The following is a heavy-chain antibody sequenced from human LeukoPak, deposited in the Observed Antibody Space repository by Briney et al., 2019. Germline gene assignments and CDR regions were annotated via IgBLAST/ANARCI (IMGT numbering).Heavy chain of an antibody. D-gene: IGHD1-7*01. V-gene: IGHV3-30*03. CDR2: ISYDGSNK. J-gene: IGHJ4*02. CDR3: AGYHWNSGVVY. CDR1: GFTFSSYG. Sequence: GGSLRLSCAASGFTFSSYGMHWVRQAPGKGLEWVAVISYDGSNKYYADSVKGRFTISRDNSKNTLYLQMNSLRAEDTAVYYCAGYHWNSGVVYWGQGTLVTVSS.